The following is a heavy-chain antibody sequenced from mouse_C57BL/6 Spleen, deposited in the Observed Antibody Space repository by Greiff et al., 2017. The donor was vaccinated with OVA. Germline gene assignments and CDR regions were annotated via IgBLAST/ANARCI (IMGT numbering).Heavy chain of an antibody. CDR1: GYTFTDYN. CDR3: ARGGYYGSPHWFAY. D-gene: IGHD1-1*01. J-gene: IGHJ3*01. Sequence: EVQLQQSGPELVKPGASVKMSCKASGYTFTDYNMHWVKQSHGKSLEWIGYINPNNGGTSYNQKFKGKATLTVNKSSSTAYMELRSLTSEDSAVYYCARGGYYGSPHWFAYWGQGTLVTVSA. V-gene: IGHV1-22*01. CDR2: INPNNGGT.